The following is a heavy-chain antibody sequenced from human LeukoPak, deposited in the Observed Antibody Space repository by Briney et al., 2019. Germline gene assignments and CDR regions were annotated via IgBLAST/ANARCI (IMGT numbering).Heavy chain of an antibody. CDR1: GYSFTEYD. D-gene: IGHD5-12*01. Sequence: ASVKVSCKAAGYSFTEYDINWVRQATGQGLEWMGWMNPQSGNTDYAQKFQGRVTMTRNNSISTAYMELSGLRSEDTATYYCAGGWEPYDYFFDPWGQGTLVTVSS. V-gene: IGHV1-8*01. CDR2: MNPQSGNT. J-gene: IGHJ5*02. CDR3: AGGWEPYDYFFDP.